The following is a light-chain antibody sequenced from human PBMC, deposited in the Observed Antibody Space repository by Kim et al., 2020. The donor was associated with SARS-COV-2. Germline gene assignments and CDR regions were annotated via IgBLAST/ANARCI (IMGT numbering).Light chain of an antibody. CDR3: QAWVSSTVL. V-gene: IGLV3-1*01. CDR2: QDT. CDR1: KLGDKY. Sequence: SYELTQPPSVSVSPGQTASIACSGDKLGDKYTCWYQQKPGQSPVLVIYQDTKRPSGIPERFSGSNSGNTATLTLSGTQAMDEGDYYCQAWVSSTVLFGGGTQLTVL. J-gene: IGLJ2*01.